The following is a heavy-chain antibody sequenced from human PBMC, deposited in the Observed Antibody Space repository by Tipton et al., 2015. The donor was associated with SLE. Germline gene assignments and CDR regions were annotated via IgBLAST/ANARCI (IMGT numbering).Heavy chain of an antibody. CDR3: TRGSWYYFDY. Sequence: TLSLTCTVSADSFTHYHWSWIRQSPGKGLEWIGYVYFDGSTNYNPSLKSRVTISVDTSKNQFSLKLKSVSAADTAVYYCTRGSWYYFDYLGQGTLVTVSS. J-gene: IGHJ4*02. D-gene: IGHD2-8*02. CDR2: VYFDGST. V-gene: IGHV4-59*01. CDR1: ADSFTHYH.